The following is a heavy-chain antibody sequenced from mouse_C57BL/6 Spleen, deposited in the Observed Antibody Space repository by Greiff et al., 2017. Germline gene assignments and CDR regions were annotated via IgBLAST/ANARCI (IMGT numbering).Heavy chain of an antibody. D-gene: IGHD1-1*01. V-gene: IGHV5-4*01. J-gene: IGHJ2*01. CDR1: GFTFSSYA. CDR2: ISDGGSYT. Sequence: EVKLMESGGGLVKPGGSLKLSCAASGFTFSSYAMSWVRQTPEKRLEWVATISDGGSYTYYPDNVKGRFTISRDNAKNNLYLQMSHLKSEDTAMYYCARDNYYGSSYEFDYWGQGTTLTVSS. CDR3: ARDNYYGSSYEFDY.